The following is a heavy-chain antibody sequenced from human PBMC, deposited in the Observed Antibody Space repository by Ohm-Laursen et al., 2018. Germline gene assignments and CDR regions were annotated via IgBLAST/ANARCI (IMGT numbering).Heavy chain of an antibody. CDR1: EFTFSAYS. J-gene: IGHJ4*02. Sequence: SLRLSCTASEFTFSAYSMNWVRQAPGKGLEWLSHISGSSTTIYYADSVKGRFTISRDNAKNLLNLQMNSLRAEDTAVYYCARGSSVFDYWGRGTLVTVSS. CDR2: ISGSSTTI. V-gene: IGHV3-48*01. CDR3: ARGSSVFDY.